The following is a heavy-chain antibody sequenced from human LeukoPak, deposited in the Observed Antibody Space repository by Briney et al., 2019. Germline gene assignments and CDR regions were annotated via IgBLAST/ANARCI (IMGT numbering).Heavy chain of an antibody. CDR2: IYYSGST. V-gene: IGHV4-39*07. CDR1: GGSISSSTY. J-gene: IGHJ4*02. Sequence: SETLSLTCTVSGGSISSSTYWGWIRQPPGKGLEWIGSIYYSGSTYYNPSLKSRITISVDTSKSQFSLKLSSVTAADTAVYYCARGEDSGSCEGLLYFDFWGQGTLVTVSS. D-gene: IGHD1-26*01. CDR3: ARGEDSGSCEGLLYFDF.